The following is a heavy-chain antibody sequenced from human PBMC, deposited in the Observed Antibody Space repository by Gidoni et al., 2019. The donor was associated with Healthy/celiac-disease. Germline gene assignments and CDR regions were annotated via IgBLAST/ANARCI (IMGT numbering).Heavy chain of an antibody. J-gene: IGHJ4*02. Sequence: EVQLVESAGGLVQPGGSLRLSCAASGFTFSSYSMNWVRQAPGKGLEWVSYISSSSSTIYHADSVKGRFTISRDNAKNSRYLQMNSLRDEDTAVYYCARDELGYGSWGQGTLVTVSS. V-gene: IGHV3-48*02. D-gene: IGHD5-18*01. CDR2: ISSSSSTI. CDR1: GFTFSSYS. CDR3: ARDELGYGS.